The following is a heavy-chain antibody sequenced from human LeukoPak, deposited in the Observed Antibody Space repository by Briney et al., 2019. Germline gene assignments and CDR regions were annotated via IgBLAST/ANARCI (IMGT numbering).Heavy chain of an antibody. CDR1: GFTFSSYA. Sequence: GGSLRLSCAASGFTFSSYAMHRVRQARGKGLEWVAVISYDGSNKYYADSVKGRFTISRDNSKNTLYLQMNSLRAEDTAVYYCARAGRGYFDYWGQGTLVTVSS. CDR2: ISYDGSNK. V-gene: IGHV3-30*04. CDR3: ARAGRGYFDY. D-gene: IGHD3-10*01. J-gene: IGHJ4*02.